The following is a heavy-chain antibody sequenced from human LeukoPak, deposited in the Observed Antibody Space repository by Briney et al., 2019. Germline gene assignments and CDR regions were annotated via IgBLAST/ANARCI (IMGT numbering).Heavy chain of an antibody. V-gene: IGHV3-30*04. CDR3: ARGSSAYYDSSGYSEGYFDY. J-gene: IGHJ4*02. CDR2: ISCDGSNK. CDR1: GFTFSSYA. D-gene: IGHD3-22*01. Sequence: GGSLRLSCAASGFTFSSYAMHWVRQAPGKGLEWVAVISCDGSNKYYADSVKGRSTISRDNSKNTLYLQMNSLSAEDTAVYYCARGSSAYYDSSGYSEGYFDYWGQGTLVTVSS.